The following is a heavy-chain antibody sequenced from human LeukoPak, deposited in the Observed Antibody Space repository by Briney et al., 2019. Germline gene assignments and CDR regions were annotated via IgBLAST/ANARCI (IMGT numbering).Heavy chain of an antibody. V-gene: IGHV3-7*04. J-gene: IGHJ4*02. CDR1: GFTFSSYW. CDR3: ARAEEQRWGYVDY. D-gene: IGHD5-24*01. CDR2: IKQDGSDK. Sequence: GGSLRLSCAAFGFTFSSYWMTWVRQAPGKGLEWVANIKQDGSDKYYVDSVKGRFTISRDNAKNSLYLQMNSLRDEDTAVYYCARAEEQRWGYVDYWGQGTLVTVSS.